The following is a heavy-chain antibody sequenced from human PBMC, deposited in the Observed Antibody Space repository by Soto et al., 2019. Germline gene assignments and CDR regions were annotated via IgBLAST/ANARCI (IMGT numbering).Heavy chain of an antibody. CDR2: IYTSGST. J-gene: IGHJ3*02. D-gene: IGHD3-22*01. V-gene: IGHV4-4*07. CDR3: ARDAYYYDSSGYYPGNAFDI. Sequence: SETLSLTCTVCGGSISSYYWSWIRQPAGKGLEWIGRIYTSGSTNYNPSLKSRVTMSVDTSKNQFSLKLSSVTAADTAVYYCARDAYYYDSSGYYPGNAFDIWGQGTMVTVSS. CDR1: GGSISSYY.